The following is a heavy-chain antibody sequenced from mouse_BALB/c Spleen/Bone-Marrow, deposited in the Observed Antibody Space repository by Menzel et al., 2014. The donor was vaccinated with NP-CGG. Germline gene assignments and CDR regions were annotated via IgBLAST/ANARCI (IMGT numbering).Heavy chain of an antibody. J-gene: IGHJ4*01. CDR2: ISSGGGST. D-gene: IGHD2-1*01. Sequence: EVKLMESGGGLVKPGGSLKLSCAASGFAFSSYDMSWVRQTPEKRLEWVAYISSGGGSTYYPDTVKGRFTISRDNAKNTLYLQMSSVKSEDTAMYYGARLDYGNYEGGAMDYWGQGTSVTVSS. CDR1: GFAFSSYD. V-gene: IGHV5-12-1*01. CDR3: ARLDYGNYEGGAMDY.